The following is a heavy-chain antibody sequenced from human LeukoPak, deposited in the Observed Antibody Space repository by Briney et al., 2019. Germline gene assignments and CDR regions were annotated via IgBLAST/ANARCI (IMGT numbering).Heavy chain of an antibody. D-gene: IGHD2-2*01. V-gene: IGHV4-30-4*08. J-gene: IGHJ2*01. CDR1: GGSISSSSYY. CDR2: IYYSGST. CDR3: AREYQLLWAGYFDL. Sequence: SETLSLTCTVSGGSISSSSYYWGWIRQPPGKGLEWIGYIYYSGSTYYNPSLKSRVTISVDTSKNQFSLKLSSVTAADTAVYYCAREYQLLWAGYFDLWGRGTLVTVSS.